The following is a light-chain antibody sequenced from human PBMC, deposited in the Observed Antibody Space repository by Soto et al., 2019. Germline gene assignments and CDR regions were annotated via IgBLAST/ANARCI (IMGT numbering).Light chain of an antibody. CDR1: HDISRF. CDR2: DTS. J-gene: IGKJ2*01. Sequence: DVQMTQSPSAMSASVGDRVTITCRASHDISRFVAWFQQKPGKAPERLIYDTSSLQPGVPSRFSGSGYGTEFTLAISGLQPEDFATYYCLQHNNYPYTFGQGTKLEIK. V-gene: IGKV1-17*03. CDR3: LQHNNYPYT.